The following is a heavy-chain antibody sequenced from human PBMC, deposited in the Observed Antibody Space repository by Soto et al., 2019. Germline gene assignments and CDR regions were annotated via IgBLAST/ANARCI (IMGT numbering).Heavy chain of an antibody. CDR2: IIPIFGTA. Sequence: ASVKVSCKASGVTFSSYAISWVRQAPGQGLEWMGGIIPIFGTANYAQKFQGRVTITADESTSTAYMELSSLRSEDTAVYYCARGGPWIQLYHLDYWGQGTLVTVSS. J-gene: IGHJ4*02. D-gene: IGHD5-18*01. CDR1: GVTFSSYA. CDR3: ARGGPWIQLYHLDY. V-gene: IGHV1-69*13.